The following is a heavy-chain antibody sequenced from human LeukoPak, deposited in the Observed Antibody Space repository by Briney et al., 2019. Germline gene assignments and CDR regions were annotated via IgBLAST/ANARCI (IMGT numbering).Heavy chain of an antibody. J-gene: IGHJ2*01. CDR3: ARGGATYWYFDL. Sequence: GGSLRLSCAASGFTFSSYGMHWVRQAPGKGLEWVAVIWYDGSNKYYADSVKGRFTISRDNSKNTLYLQMNSLRAEDTAVYYCARGGATYWYFDLWGRGTLVTVSS. CDR1: GFTFSSYG. CDR2: IWYDGSNK. V-gene: IGHV3-33*08. D-gene: IGHD1-26*01.